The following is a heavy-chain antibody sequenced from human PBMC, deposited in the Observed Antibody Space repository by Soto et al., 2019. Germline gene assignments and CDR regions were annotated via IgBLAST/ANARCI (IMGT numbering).Heavy chain of an antibody. J-gene: IGHJ4*02. CDR3: AKEMTSGYYLFDY. CDR1: GFTFTSYA. Sequence: EVQLLQSGGGLVQPGGSLRLSCAASGFTFTSYAMSWVRQAPGKGLEWVSTISGTGGSTYYPDYVKGRFTISRDNSKNTVYLQMNSLRAEDAAVYYCAKEMTSGYYLFDYWGQGTLVTVSS. D-gene: IGHD3-22*01. V-gene: IGHV3-23*01. CDR2: ISGTGGST.